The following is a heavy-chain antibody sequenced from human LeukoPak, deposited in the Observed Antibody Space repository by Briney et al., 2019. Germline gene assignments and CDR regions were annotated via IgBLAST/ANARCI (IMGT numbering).Heavy chain of an antibody. CDR3: ARHSGSYSPFDY. CDR2: INHSGST. D-gene: IGHD1-26*01. CDR1: GGSFSGYY. J-gene: IGHJ4*02. V-gene: IGHV4-34*01. Sequence: PSETLSLTCAVYGGSFSGYYWSWIRQPPGKGLEWIGEINHSGSTNYNPSLKSRVTISVDTSKNQFSLKLSSVTAADTAVYYCARHSGSYSPFDYWGQGTLVTVSS.